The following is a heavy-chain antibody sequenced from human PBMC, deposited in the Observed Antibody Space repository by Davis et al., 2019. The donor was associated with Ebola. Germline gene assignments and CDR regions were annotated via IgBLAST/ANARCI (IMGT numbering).Heavy chain of an antibody. J-gene: IGHJ6*02. D-gene: IGHD3-10*01. CDR3: ARSITMVQGVPYYYYYGMDV. V-gene: IGHV4-31*03. CDR2: IYYSGST. Sequence: SETLSLTCTVSGGSISSGGYYWSWIRQHPGKGLEWIGYIYYSGSTYYNPSLKSRVTISVDTSKNQFSLKLSSVTAADTAVYYCARSITMVQGVPYYYYYGMDVWGQGTTVTVSS. CDR1: GGSISSGGYY.